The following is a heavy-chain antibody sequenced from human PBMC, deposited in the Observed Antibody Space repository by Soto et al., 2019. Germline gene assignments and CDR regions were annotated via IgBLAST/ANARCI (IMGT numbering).Heavy chain of an antibody. CDR1: GYTFTSYA. CDR3: ARSYYYDSSGYYQPSRYYYGMDV. D-gene: IGHD3-22*01. J-gene: IGHJ6*02. Sequence: QVQLVQSGAEEKKPGASVKVSCKASGYTFTSYAMHWVRQAPGQRLEWMGWINAGNGNTKYSQKFQGRVTITRDTYARTANMELSSLRSEDTAVYYWARSYYYDSSGYYQPSRYYYGMDVWGQGTTVTGSS. CDR2: INAGNGNT. V-gene: IGHV1-3*05.